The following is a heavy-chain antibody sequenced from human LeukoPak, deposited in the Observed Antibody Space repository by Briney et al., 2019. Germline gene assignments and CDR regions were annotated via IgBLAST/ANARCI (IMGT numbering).Heavy chain of an antibody. J-gene: IGHJ4*02. D-gene: IGHD3-3*01. CDR3: AKDYDFWSGYLDY. V-gene: IGHV3-23*01. CDR1: GFTFSSSA. Sequence: GSLRLSCSASGFTFSSSAMSWVRQAPGKGLEWVSVISGSGGSTYYADSVKGRFTISRDNSKNTLYLQMNSLRAEDTAVYYCAKDYDFWSGYLDYWGQGTLVTVSS. CDR2: ISGSGGST.